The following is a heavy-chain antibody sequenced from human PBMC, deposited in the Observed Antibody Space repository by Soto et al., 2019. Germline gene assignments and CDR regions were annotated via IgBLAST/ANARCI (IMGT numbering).Heavy chain of an antibody. V-gene: IGHV3-23*01. CDR2: TSASGDST. D-gene: IGHD2-2*01. CDR1: GFTFNNYA. CDR3: AKDQGHGYCSSTSCYPGDY. Sequence: PGGSLRLSCAASGFTFNNYAMSWVRQAPGKGLEWVSATSASGDSTYYADSVKGRFTISRDNSRNTLYLQMYSLRAEDSAVYYCAKDQGHGYCSSTSCYPGDYWGQGTLVTVSS. J-gene: IGHJ4*02.